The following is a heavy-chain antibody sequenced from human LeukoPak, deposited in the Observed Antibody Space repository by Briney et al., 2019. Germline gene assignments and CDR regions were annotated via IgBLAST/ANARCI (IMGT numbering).Heavy chain of an antibody. Sequence: SETLSLTCTVSGGSISSSSYYWGWIRQPPGKGLEWIGSIYYSGSTYYNPSLKSRVTISVDTSKNQFSLKLSSVTAADTAVYYCARARGNSVWYFDLWGRGTLVTVSS. J-gene: IGHJ2*01. D-gene: IGHD4-23*01. CDR3: ARARGNSVWYFDL. CDR2: IYYSGST. V-gene: IGHV4-39*07. CDR1: GGSISSSSYY.